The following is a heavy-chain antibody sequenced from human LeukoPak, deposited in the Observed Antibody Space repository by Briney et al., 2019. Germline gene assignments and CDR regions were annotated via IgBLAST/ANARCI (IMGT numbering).Heavy chain of an antibody. J-gene: IGHJ4*02. V-gene: IGHV4-39*01. Sequence: SETLSLTCSVSGDSINSPTYYWGWIRQPPGKGLEWIGSFYHSESTYYNPSPKSRVTISVDTSENQFSLKLSSVTAADTAVYYCARQQSYFGSGSYSFVRFYYFDYWGQGTLVTVSS. D-gene: IGHD3-10*01. CDR3: ARQQSYFGSGSYSFVRFYYFDY. CDR1: GDSINSPTYY. CDR2: FYHSEST.